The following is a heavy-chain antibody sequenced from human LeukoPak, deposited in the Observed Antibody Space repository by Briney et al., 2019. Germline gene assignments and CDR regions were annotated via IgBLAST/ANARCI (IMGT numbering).Heavy chain of an antibody. CDR3: AKDAPKLGIEGSFDY. V-gene: IGHV3-30*18. Sequence: HTGGSLRLSCAAPGFTLSSYGMHWVRQAPGKGLEWVAVISYDGSNKYYADSVKGRFTISRDNSKNTLYLQMNSLRAEDTAVYYCAKDAPKLGIEGSFDYWGQGTLVTVSS. CDR1: GFTLSSYG. J-gene: IGHJ4*02. CDR2: ISYDGSNK. D-gene: IGHD7-27*01.